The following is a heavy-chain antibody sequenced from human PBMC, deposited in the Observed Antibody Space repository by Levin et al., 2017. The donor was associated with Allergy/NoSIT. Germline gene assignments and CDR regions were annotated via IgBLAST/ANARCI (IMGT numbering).Heavy chain of an antibody. J-gene: IGHJ4*02. CDR1: GFTLSNYG. Sequence: QSGGSLRLSCAASGFTLSNYGMSWVRQSPGKGLEWVSSISGGGDSTYYADYVKGRFTISRDNSKNTLYLQMNSLRADDTAVYYCAKDSPVGTYWGQGTLVTVSS. CDR3: AKDSPVGTY. V-gene: IGHV3-23*01. CDR2: ISGGGDST. D-gene: IGHD1-26*01.